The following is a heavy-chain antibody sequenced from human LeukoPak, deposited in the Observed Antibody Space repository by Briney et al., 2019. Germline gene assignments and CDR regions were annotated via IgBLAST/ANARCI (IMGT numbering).Heavy chain of an antibody. CDR2: ISSSSNTI. D-gene: IGHD2-15*01. CDR3: ARGYCRGGSCYSGDAFDI. V-gene: IGHV3-48*02. CDR1: GFTFSSFS. Sequence: PGGSLRLSCAASGFTFSSFSMNWVRQAPGKALEWLSYISSSSNTIYYADSVKGRFTISRDNAKNSLYLQMNSLRDEDTAVYYCARGYCRGGSCYSGDAFDIWGQGTMVTVSS. J-gene: IGHJ3*02.